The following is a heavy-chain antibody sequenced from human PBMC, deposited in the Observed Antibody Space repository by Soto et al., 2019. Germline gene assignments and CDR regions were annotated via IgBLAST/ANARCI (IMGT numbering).Heavy chain of an antibody. CDR2: ISAEGGLI. CDR1: GFTFSNHA. D-gene: IGHD6-13*01. V-gene: IGHV3-23*01. J-gene: IGHJ4*02. Sequence: EVQLLESGGGLVQPAGSLRLSCAASGFTFSNHAMSWVRQAPGKGLEWVSGISAEGGLIYYADSVKGRFNMSRDNSKNMLDLQMSSLSAEDTAVYFCAKRQGTGAAAKNFAFWGQGTLVTVSS. CDR3: AKRQGTGAAAKNFAF.